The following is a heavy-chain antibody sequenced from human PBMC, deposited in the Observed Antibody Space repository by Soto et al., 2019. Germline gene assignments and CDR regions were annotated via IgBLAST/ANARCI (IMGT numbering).Heavy chain of an antibody. J-gene: IGHJ5*02. D-gene: IGHD6-13*01. V-gene: IGHV3-13*01. Sequence: GGSLRLSCAASGFTFSSYDMHWVRQATGKGLEWVSAIGTAGDTYYPGSVKGRFTISRENAKNSLYLQMNSLRAGDTAVYYCARGYSSSWYYWFDPWGQGTLVTVSS. CDR2: IGTAGDT. CDR1: GFTFSSYD. CDR3: ARGYSSSWYYWFDP.